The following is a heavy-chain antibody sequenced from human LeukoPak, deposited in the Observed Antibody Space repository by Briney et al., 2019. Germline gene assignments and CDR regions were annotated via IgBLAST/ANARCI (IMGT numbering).Heavy chain of an antibody. Sequence: GGSLRLSCAASGFTVSSSYMSWVRQAPGKGLEWVSVIYSGGTTYYADSVKGRFTISRDNSKNTLYLQMNSLRAEDTAVYYCARLVGATTVDCWGQGTLVTVSS. CDR3: ARLVGATTVDC. V-gene: IGHV3-53*01. CDR1: GFTVSSSY. D-gene: IGHD1-26*01. J-gene: IGHJ4*02. CDR2: IYSGGTT.